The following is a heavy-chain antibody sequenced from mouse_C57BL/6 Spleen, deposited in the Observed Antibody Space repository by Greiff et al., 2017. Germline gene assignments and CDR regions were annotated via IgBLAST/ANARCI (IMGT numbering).Heavy chain of an antibody. J-gene: IGHJ1*03. CDR2: LHPNSGST. D-gene: IGHD2-5*01. CDR3: ERYDSNHGYCDV. CDR1: GYTFTSYW. V-gene: IGHV1-64*01. Sequence: QVQLQQPGAELVKPGASVQLSCKASGYTFTSYWMHWVKQRPGPGLEWIGMLHPNSGSTNYNETFNSKATLTVDKSSSTAYMQLSSLTSAASAVFNGERYDSNHGYCDVGGKGKKVTVAS.